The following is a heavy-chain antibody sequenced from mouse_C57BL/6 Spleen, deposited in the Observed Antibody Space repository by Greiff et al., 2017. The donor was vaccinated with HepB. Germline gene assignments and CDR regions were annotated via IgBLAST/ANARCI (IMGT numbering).Heavy chain of an antibody. CDR3: EGGLGRKDFDY. CDR2: IYPRSGNT. J-gene: IGHJ2*01. CDR1: GYTFTSYG. D-gene: IGHD4-1*01. Sequence: VKLVESGAELARPGASVKLSCKASGYTFTSYGISWVKQRTGQGLEWIGEIYPRSGNTYYNEKFKGKATVTADKSSSTAYMGLRSLTSEDSAVYFCEGGLGRKDFDYWGQGTTLTVSS. V-gene: IGHV1-81*01.